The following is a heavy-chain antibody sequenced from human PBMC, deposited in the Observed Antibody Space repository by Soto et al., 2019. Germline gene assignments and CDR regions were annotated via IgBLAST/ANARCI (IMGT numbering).Heavy chain of an antibody. CDR2: ISGSGGST. CDR3: AKGRIAYYDFWSGPPNPGRYYGMDV. D-gene: IGHD3-3*01. Sequence: LRLSCAASGFTFSSYAMSWVRQAPGKGLEWVSAISGSGGSTYYADSVKGRFTISRDNSKNTLYLQMNSLRAEDTAVYYCAKGRIAYYDFWSGPPNPGRYYGMDVWGQGTTVTVSS. J-gene: IGHJ6*02. CDR1: GFTFSSYA. V-gene: IGHV3-23*01.